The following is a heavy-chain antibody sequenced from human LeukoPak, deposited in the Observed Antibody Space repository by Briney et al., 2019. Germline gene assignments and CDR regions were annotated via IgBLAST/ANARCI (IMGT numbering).Heavy chain of an antibody. D-gene: IGHD3-10*01. Sequence: RPGGSLRLSCAASGFNFDDYGMSWVRQAPGKGLEWVSGINWNGRAIGYADSVKGRFTISRDNAKSSLYLEMSTLRAEDTAVYYCARGRAWFGEHSYYYYYMDVWGKGTTVTVSS. CDR2: INWNGRAI. CDR3: ARGRAWFGEHSYYYYYMDV. V-gene: IGHV3-20*04. CDR1: GFNFDDYG. J-gene: IGHJ6*03.